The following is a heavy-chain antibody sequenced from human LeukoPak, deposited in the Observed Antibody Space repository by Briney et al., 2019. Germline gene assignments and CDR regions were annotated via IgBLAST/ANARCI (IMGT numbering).Heavy chain of an antibody. V-gene: IGHV1-18*01. CDR2: INAYNGHT. CDR3: ARDINWEVDY. J-gene: IGHJ4*02. D-gene: IGHD7-27*01. Sequence: GASVKVSCKASGYTFTSYGISWVRQAPGQGLEWVGWINAYNGHTNYAERLQGRVTVTADTSTSTAYMELRSLISDDTAVYYCARDINWEVDYWGQGSLVTVSS. CDR1: GYTFTSYG.